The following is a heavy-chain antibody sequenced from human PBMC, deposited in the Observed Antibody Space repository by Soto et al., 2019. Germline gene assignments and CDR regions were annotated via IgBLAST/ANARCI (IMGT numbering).Heavy chain of an antibody. J-gene: IGHJ6*02. CDR3: ARDRVRYFDAPPNDYYGMDV. CDR1: GFTFSSYA. V-gene: IGHV3-30-3*01. Sequence: QVQLVESGGGVVQPGRSLRLSCAASGFTFSSYAMHWVRQAPGKGLEWVAVISYDGSNKYYADSVKGRFTISRDNSKNTLYLQMNSLRAEDTAVYYCARDRVRYFDAPPNDYYGMDVWGQGTTVIVSS. D-gene: IGHD3-9*01. CDR2: ISYDGSNK.